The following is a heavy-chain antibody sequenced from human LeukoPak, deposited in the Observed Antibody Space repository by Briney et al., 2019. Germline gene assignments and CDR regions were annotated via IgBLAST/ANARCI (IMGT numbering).Heavy chain of an antibody. D-gene: IGHD1-1*01. J-gene: IGHJ3*02. V-gene: IGHV1-2*02. CDR2: INSDSGGT. Sequence: GASVKVSCKASGYTFTGHYMHWVRQAPGQGLEWMGWINSDSGGTKYAQKFQGSVFMTRVTSISTAYMELSRLKSDDTAVYYCARGRVHSWSDAFDIWGQGTTVTVSS. CDR1: GYTFTGHY. CDR3: ARGRVHSWSDAFDI.